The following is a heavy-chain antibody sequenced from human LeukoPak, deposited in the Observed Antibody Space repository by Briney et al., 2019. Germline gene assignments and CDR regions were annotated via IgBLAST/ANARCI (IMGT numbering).Heavy chain of an antibody. Sequence: PSETLSLTCAVYGGSFSGYYWSWIRQPPGKGLEWIGEINHSGSTNYNPSLKSRVTISVDTSKNQFSLKLSSVTAADTAVYYCARGPSGYRNTGGQGTLVTVSS. CDR1: GGSFSGYY. V-gene: IGHV4-34*01. CDR2: INHSGST. CDR3: ARGPSGYRNT. J-gene: IGHJ4*02. D-gene: IGHD5-12*01.